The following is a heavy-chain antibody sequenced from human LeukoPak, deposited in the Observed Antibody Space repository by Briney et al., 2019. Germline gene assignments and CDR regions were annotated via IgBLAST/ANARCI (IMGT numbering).Heavy chain of an antibody. CDR1: GFTFNTYW. Sequence: GGSLRLSCAASGFTFNTYWMSWVRQAPGKGLEWVANIKQDGSAKYYVDSVKGRFTISRDNAKNSLYLQMNSLRVEDTALYYCVPNSGSYYKPFIFWGRGTLVSVS. V-gene: IGHV3-7*01. J-gene: IGHJ4*02. D-gene: IGHD3-10*01. CDR3: VPNSGSYYKPFIF. CDR2: IKQDGSAK.